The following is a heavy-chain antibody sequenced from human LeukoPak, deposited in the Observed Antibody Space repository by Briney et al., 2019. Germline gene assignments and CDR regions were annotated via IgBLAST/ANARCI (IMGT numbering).Heavy chain of an antibody. J-gene: IGHJ2*01. D-gene: IGHD2-2*02. CDR2: IYYSGST. V-gene: IGHV4-59*01. CDR1: GGSISSYY. Sequence: KASETLSLTCTVSGGSISSYYWSWIRQPPGKGLEWIAYIYYSGSTNYNPSLKSRVTISVDTSKNQFSLKLSSVTAADTAVYYCARVRYCSSTICYRGRYWHFDLWGRGTLVTVSS. CDR3: ARVRYCSSTICYRGRYWHFDL.